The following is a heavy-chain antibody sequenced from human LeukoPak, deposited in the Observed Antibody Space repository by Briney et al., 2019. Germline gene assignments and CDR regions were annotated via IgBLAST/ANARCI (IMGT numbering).Heavy chain of an antibody. CDR3: AKDFHYYDSSGYLADGDY. D-gene: IGHD3-22*01. V-gene: IGHV3-30*02. CDR2: IWYDGSNK. J-gene: IGHJ4*02. CDR1: GFTFSSYS. Sequence: PGGSLRLSCAASGFTFSSYSMNWVRQAPGKGLEWVAVIWYDGSNKYYADSVKGRFTISRDNSKNTLYLQMNSLRAEDTAVYYCAKDFHYYDSSGYLADGDYWGQGTLVTVSS.